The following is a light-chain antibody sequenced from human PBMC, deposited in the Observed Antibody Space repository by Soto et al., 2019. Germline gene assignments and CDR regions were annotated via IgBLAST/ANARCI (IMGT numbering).Light chain of an antibody. V-gene: IGKV3-11*01. CDR3: QQRNTWPPIT. CDR1: QYVGSR. Sequence: TQSPTPLSSSPGGTTTLFRTCSQYVGSRLAWYQHKPGQAPRILIYDASRRASGVPARFSGCGSGTDFTLTISSLEPEDLALYYCQQRNTWPPITFGQRTRLEIK. J-gene: IGKJ5*01. CDR2: DAS.